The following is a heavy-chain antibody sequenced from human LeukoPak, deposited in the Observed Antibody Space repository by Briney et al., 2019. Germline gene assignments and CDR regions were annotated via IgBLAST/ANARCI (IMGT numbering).Heavy chain of an antibody. Sequence: GGSLRLSCAASGFTFSSYAMSWVRQAPGKGLEWVSAISGSGGSTYYADSVKGRFTISRDNSKNTLYLQMNSLRAEDTAVYYCAKVVSREPPYDIKNYYFDYWGQGTLVTVSS. J-gene: IGHJ4*02. D-gene: IGHD1-26*01. CDR2: ISGSGGST. CDR1: GFTFSSYA. V-gene: IGHV3-23*01. CDR3: AKVVSREPPYDIKNYYFDY.